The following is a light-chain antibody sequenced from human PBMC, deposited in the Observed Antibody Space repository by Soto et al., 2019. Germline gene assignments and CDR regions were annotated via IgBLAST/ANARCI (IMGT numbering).Light chain of an antibody. J-gene: IGKJ1*01. V-gene: IGKV3-15*01. CDR1: QRVSRN. CDR2: DAS. CDR3: QQYGSSPWT. Sequence: EIVMTQSPATLSVSPGERATLSCRASQRVSRNLAWYQQKPGQAPRLLIYDASTRATGIPDRFSGSGSETEFTLTISSLQSEDYAIYYCQQYGSSPWTFGQGTKVDIK.